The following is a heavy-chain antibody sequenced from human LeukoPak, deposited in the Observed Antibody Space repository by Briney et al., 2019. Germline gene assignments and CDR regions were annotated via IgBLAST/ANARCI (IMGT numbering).Heavy chain of an antibody. J-gene: IGHJ4*02. V-gene: IGHV4-59*07. Sequence: SDTLSLTRTVSGGSISSYYWSWIRQPPGKGLEWIGYIYYSGSTNYNPSLKSRVTISVDTSKNQFSLKLSSVTAADTAVYYCARGTVVRRNFDYWGQGTLVTVSS. CDR2: IYYSGST. D-gene: IGHD4-23*01. CDR1: GGSISSYY. CDR3: ARGTVVRRNFDY.